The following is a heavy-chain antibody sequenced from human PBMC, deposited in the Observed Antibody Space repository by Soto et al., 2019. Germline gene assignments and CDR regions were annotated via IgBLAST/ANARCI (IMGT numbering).Heavy chain of an antibody. D-gene: IGHD2-15*01. J-gene: IGHJ6*02. V-gene: IGHV1-46*03. CDR2: INPSGGST. CDR3: ARAPLGVVVVAATPRNGMDV. CDR1: GDTFSSYY. Sequence: QVQLVQSGAEVKKPGASVKVSCKASGDTFSSYYMHWVRQAPGQGLEWMGIINPSGGSTSYAQKFQGRVTMTRDTSTSTVYMELSSLRAEDTAVYYCARAPLGVVVVAATPRNGMDVWGQGTTVTVSS.